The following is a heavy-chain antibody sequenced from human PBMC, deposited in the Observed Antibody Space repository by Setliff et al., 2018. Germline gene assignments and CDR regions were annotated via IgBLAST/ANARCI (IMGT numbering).Heavy chain of an antibody. V-gene: IGHV3-53*01. D-gene: IGHD3-10*01. J-gene: IGHJ5*01. CDR1: GFSFSSYT. CDR2: IYNIGET. CDR3: ARDRGGTNPWFDF. Sequence: PGGSLRLSCAASGFSFSSYTMGWVRQAPGKGLEWVSVIYNIGETRYADSVKGRFTISRDKSKNTLYLHLSSLRVEDTATYYCARDRGGTNPWFDFWGQGTQVTVSS.